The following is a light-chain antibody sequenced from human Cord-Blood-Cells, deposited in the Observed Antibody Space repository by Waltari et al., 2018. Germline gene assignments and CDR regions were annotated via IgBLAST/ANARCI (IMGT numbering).Light chain of an antibody. CDR1: SSNIGSNY. J-gene: IGLJ3*02. V-gene: IGLV1-47*01. CDR2: RNN. CDR3: AAWDDSLSGWV. Sequence: QSVLTQPPSASGTPGQRVTIPCSGSSSNIGSNYVYWYQQLPGTAPKHLIYRNNQRPSGVPDRFSGSKSGTSASLAISGLRSEDEADYYCAAWDDSLSGWVFGGGTKLTVL.